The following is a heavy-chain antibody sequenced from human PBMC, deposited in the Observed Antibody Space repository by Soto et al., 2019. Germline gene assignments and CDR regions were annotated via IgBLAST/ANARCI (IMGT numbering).Heavy chain of an antibody. CDR1: GYTFTSYG. Sequence: QVQLVQSGAEVKKPGASVKVSCKASGYTFTSYGISWVRQAPGQGLEWMGWISAYNGNTNYAQKLQGRVTMTTDTSTSTAYMELRSLISDDTAVYYCARQVTHYYDSSGYYVPVDYWGQGTLFTVSS. J-gene: IGHJ4*02. D-gene: IGHD3-22*01. CDR3: ARQVTHYYDSSGYYVPVDY. CDR2: ISAYNGNT. V-gene: IGHV1-18*01.